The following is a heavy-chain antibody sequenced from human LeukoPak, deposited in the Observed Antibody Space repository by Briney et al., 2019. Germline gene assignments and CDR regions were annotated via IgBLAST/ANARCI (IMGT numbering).Heavy chain of an antibody. CDR3: ARALXSVDIXXTF. CDR1: GYTFTGYY. V-gene: IGHV1-2*06. D-gene: IGHD5-12*01. CDR2: INPNSGGT. J-gene: IGHJ4*02. Sequence: EASVKVSCKVSGYTFTGYYMHWVRQAPGQGLEWMGRINPNSGGTNYAQKFQGRVTMTRDTSISTAYMELSRLRSYDTAVYYCARALXSVDIXXTFWXQGTLVTVSS.